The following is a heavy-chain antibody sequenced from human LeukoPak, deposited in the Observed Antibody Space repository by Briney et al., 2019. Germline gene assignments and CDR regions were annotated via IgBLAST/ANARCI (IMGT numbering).Heavy chain of an antibody. CDR1: EFTLSNYP. CDR3: ARGHCSTTSCSPYYFDY. V-gene: IGHV3-21*01. CDR2: ISSSSTYM. J-gene: IGHJ4*02. D-gene: IGHD2-2*01. Sequence: GGSLRLSCAASEFTLSNYPMNWVRQAPGKGLEWVSSISSSSTYMYYADSVKGRFTISRDNAEKSLSLQMTSLRAEDTAVYYCARGHCSTTSCSPYYFDYWGQGTLVTVSS.